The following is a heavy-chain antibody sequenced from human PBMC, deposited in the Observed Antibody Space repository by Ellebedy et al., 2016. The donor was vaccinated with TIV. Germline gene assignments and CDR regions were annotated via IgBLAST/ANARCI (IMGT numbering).Heavy chain of an antibody. Sequence: GESLKISCAVPGLTFRSYSMNWVRQAPGKGLEWISYITSSTSDIYYADSVKGRFTISRDNAKSSLYLQMNSLRDEDTAVYYCASGYSGGFYGIDFWGQGTLVTVSS. CDR2: ITSSTSDI. CDR1: GLTFRSYS. D-gene: IGHD6-19*01. J-gene: IGHJ4*02. V-gene: IGHV3-48*02. CDR3: ASGYSGGFYGIDF.